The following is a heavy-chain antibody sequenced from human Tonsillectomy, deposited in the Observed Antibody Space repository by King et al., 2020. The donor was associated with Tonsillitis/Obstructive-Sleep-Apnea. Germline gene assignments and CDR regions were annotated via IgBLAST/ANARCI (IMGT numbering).Heavy chain of an antibody. CDR3: ARMVAPNWFDP. J-gene: IGHJ5*02. Sequence: VQLVESGAEVKKRGASVKVSCKASGYTFTSYDITWVRLAPGQGLEWMGWISVYNGNTKYAQKFQGRVTMTTDTSTSTAYMELRSLRSDDTAVYYCARMVAPNWFDPWGQGTLVTVSS. V-gene: IGHV1-18*01. CDR2: ISVYNGNT. CDR1: GYTFTSYD. D-gene: IGHD2-15*01.